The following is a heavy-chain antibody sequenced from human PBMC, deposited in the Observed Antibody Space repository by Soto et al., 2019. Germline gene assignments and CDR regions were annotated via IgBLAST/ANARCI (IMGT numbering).Heavy chain of an antibody. J-gene: IGHJ4*02. V-gene: IGHV1-3*01. Sequence: QVQLVQSGAEVKKPGASVKVSCKASGYTFTSYAMHWVRQAPGQRLEWMGWINAGNGNTKYSQKFQGRVTITRDTSAITAYMELSSLRSDDTAVYYCARDRGGGSGFYDSVWGSYRYPAFDYWGQGTLVTVSS. CDR3: ARDRGGGSGFYDSVWGSYRYPAFDY. D-gene: IGHD3-16*02. CDR2: INAGNGNT. CDR1: GYTFTSYA.